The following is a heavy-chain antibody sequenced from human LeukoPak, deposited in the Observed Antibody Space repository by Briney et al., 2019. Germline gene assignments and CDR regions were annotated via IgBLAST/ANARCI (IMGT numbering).Heavy chain of an antibody. CDR2: INHSGST. D-gene: IGHD6-6*01. CDR1: GGSFSGYY. CDR3: ASSLPPLSSSHRIDY. V-gene: IGHV4-34*01. J-gene: IGHJ4*02. Sequence: PSETLSLTCAVYGGSFSGYYWSWIRQPPGKGLEWIGEINHSGSTNYNPSLKSRVTISVDTSKNQFSLKLSSVTAADTAVYYCASSLPPLSSSHRIDYWGQGTLVTVSS.